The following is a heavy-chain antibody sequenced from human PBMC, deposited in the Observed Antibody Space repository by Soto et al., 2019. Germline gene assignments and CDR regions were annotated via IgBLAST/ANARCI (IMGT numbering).Heavy chain of an antibody. J-gene: IGHJ5*02. Sequence: EVQLVESGGGLVQPGGSLRLSCAASGFTFSSYWMSWVRQAPGKGLEWVANIKQDGSEKYYVDSVKGRFTISRDNAKNSLDLQMNSLRAEDTAVYYCASHGAAYYDFWSGYSSWFDPWGQGTLVTVSS. CDR2: IKQDGSEK. V-gene: IGHV3-7*03. CDR3: ASHGAAYYDFWSGYSSWFDP. D-gene: IGHD3-3*01. CDR1: GFTFSSYW.